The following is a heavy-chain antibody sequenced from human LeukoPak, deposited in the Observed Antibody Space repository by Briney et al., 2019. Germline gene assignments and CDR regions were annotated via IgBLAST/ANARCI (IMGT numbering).Heavy chain of an antibody. J-gene: IGHJ6*03. V-gene: IGHV4-59*01. CDR2: IYYSGST. D-gene: IGHD3-10*01. Sequence: KPSETLSLTCTVSGGSISSYYWNWIRQPPGKGLEWIGYIYYSGSTNYNPSLKSRVTISVDTSKNQFSLKLSSVTAADTAVYYCARGSRGWFGESHLYYMDVWGKGTTVTISS. CDR3: ARGSRGWFGESHLYYMDV. CDR1: GGSISSYY.